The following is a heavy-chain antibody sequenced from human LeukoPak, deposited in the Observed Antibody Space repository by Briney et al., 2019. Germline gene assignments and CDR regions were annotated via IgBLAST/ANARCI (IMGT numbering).Heavy chain of an antibody. V-gene: IGHV4-59*01. J-gene: IGHJ6*02. CDR3: ARGNYDFWSGYYYYYGMDV. CDR1: GGSISSYY. CDR2: IYYSGST. D-gene: IGHD3-3*01. Sequence: PSETLSLTCTVSGGSISSYYWSWIRQPPGKGLEWIGYIYYSGSTNYNPSLKSRVTISVDTSKNQFSLKLSSVTAADTAVYYCARGNYDFWSGYYYYYGMDVWGQGTTVTVS.